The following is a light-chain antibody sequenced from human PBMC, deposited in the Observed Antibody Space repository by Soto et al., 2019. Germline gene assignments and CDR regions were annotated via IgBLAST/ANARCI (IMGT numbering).Light chain of an antibody. CDR2: AAS. Sequence: EIVMTQSPATLSVSPGERATLSCRASQRISNLAWYQQKPGQAPRLLIYAASTRATGIPARFSGSGSGTEFTLTISSLQSEDFAVYFCQQYDNWTTFGQGTRLEIK. V-gene: IGKV3-15*01. CDR3: QQYDNWTT. J-gene: IGKJ5*01. CDR1: QRISN.